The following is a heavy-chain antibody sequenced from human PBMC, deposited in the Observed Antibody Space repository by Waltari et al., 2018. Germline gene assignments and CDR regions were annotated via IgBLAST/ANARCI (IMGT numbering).Heavy chain of an antibody. CDR2: IYYSGST. CDR1: GGSISSGDYY. CDR3: ARDHGPIAEGYNYYYYGMDV. V-gene: IGHV4-30-4*08. D-gene: IGHD6-13*01. Sequence: QVQLQESGPGLVKPSQTLSLTCTVSGGSISSGDYYWRWIRQPPGKGLEWIGYIYYSGSTYYNPSLKSRVTISVDTSKNQFSLKLSSVTAADTAVYYCARDHGPIAEGYNYYYYGMDVWGQGTTVTVSS. J-gene: IGHJ6*02.